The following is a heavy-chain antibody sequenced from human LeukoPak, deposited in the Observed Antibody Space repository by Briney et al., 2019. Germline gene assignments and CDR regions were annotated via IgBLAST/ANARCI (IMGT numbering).Heavy chain of an antibody. V-gene: IGHV3-30-3*01. CDR2: IASDGSHT. CDR1: GFTFSTYF. J-gene: IGHJ3*02. D-gene: IGHD2-21*01. Sequence: GRSLRLSCAASGFTFSTYFMHWVRQAPGKGLEWVADIASDGSHTSYVESVKGRFTISRDNSKNTLYLQMNSLRAEDTAVYFCARERQDTILHSGAFDIWGQGTMVTVSS. CDR3: ARERQDTILHSGAFDI.